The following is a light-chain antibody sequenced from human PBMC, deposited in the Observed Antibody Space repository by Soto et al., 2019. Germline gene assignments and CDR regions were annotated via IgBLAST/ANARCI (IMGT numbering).Light chain of an antibody. CDR1: QDISSY. CDR3: QQHKSYPLS. J-gene: IGKJ4*01. V-gene: IGKV1-9*01. CDR2: AAS. Sequence: DIQLTQSPSFLSSSVGDRVTITCRASQDISSYLAWYQQKPGNAPQLLIYAASTLQSGVPSRFSGSGSGTEFTLTISRLQPEDFATYYCQQHKSYPLSFGGGTKVEI.